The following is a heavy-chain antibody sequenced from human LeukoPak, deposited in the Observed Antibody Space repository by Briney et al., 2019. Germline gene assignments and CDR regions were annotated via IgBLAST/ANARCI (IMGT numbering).Heavy chain of an antibody. CDR3: ARESFGLDY. D-gene: IGHD3-16*01. V-gene: IGHV3-30-3*01. Sequence: GGSLRLSCAASGFTFSNYDMDWVRQAPGKGLEWVAFISSDGSNEYYGDSVKGRFTIYRDNLILYLQMNRLRTEDTAVYFCARESFGLDYWGQGTLVTVSS. CDR1: GFTFSNYD. CDR2: ISSDGSNE. J-gene: IGHJ4*02.